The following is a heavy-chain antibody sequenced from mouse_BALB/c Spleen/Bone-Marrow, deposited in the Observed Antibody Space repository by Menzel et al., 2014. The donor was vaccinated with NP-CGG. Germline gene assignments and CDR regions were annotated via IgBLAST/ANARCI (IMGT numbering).Heavy chain of an antibody. CDR1: GYSFTSYW. D-gene: IGHD2-1*01. CDR3: ARDHFYDGNYEFVY. Sequence: QVQLQQSGAELVKPGAPVRLSCKASGYSFTSYWMNWVKQRPGRGLEWIGRIDPSDSKTHYNQKFKDKATLTVDKSSSTAYIQLSSLTSEDSAVYYGARDHFYDGNYEFVYWGQGTLATVSA. J-gene: IGHJ3*01. V-gene: IGHV1-69*02. CDR2: IDPSDSKT.